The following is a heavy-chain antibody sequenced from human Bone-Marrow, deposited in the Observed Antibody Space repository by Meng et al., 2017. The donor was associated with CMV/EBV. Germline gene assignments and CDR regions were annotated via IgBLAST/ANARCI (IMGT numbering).Heavy chain of an antibody. V-gene: IGHV1-69*05. Sequence: SVKVSCKASGGTFSNYAVSWVRQAPGQGLEWMGGIIPMYETINYVQKFQDRLAITTDDSARIAYMELSNLKSDDTAVYYCARVIALGVSDHWGQGTLVTVSS. CDR2: IIPMYETI. CDR1: GGTFSNYA. D-gene: IGHD2-15*01. J-gene: IGHJ4*02. CDR3: ARVIALGVSDH.